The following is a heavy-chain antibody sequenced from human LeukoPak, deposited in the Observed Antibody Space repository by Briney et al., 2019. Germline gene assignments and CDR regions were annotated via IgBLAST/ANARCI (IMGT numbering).Heavy chain of an antibody. CDR3: AAGPTGMPGGY. CDR1: GFTLTSSA. V-gene: IGHV1-58*02. D-gene: IGHD1-1*01. J-gene: IGHJ4*02. CDR2: IVVGSGNT. Sequence: ASVKVSCKASGFTLTSSAMQWVRQARGQRLEWIGWIVVGSGNTNYAQKFQERVTITRDMSTSTAYMELSSLRSEDTAVYYCAAGPTGMPGGYWGQGTLVTVSS.